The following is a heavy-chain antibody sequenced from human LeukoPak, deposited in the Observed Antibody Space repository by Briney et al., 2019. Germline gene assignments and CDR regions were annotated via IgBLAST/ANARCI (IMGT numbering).Heavy chain of an antibody. V-gene: IGHV4-61*02. D-gene: IGHD3-10*01. J-gene: IGHJ6*03. CDR3: ARVGITMVLGVILDDPQLYYYYYMDV. CDR2: IYTSGST. Sequence: PSETLSLTCTVSGGSISSGSYYWSWIRQPAGKGLEWIGRIYTSGSTNYNPSLKSRVTISVDTSKNQFSLKLSSVTAADTAVYYCARVGITMVLGVILDDPQLYYYYYMDVWGKGTTVTVSS. CDR1: GGSISSGSYY.